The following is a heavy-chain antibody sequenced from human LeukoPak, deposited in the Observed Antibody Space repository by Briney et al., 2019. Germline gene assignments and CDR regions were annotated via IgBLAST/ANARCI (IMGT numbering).Heavy chain of an antibody. V-gene: IGHV4-38-2*01. CDR3: ASQDIVVVPAAILGIGAFDI. CDR2: IYHSGST. CDR1: GYSISSGYY. Sequence: PSETLSLTCAVSGYSISSGYYWGWIRQPPGKGLEWIGSIYHSGSTYYNPSLKSRVTISVDTSKNQFSLKLSSVTAAVTAVYYCASQDIVVVPAAILGIGAFDIWGQGTMVTVSS. D-gene: IGHD2-2*02. J-gene: IGHJ3*02.